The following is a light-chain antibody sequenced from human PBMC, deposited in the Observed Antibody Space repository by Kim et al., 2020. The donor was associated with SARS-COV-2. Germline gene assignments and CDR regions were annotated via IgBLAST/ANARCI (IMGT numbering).Light chain of an antibody. V-gene: IGKV3-20*01. CDR2: GAS. J-gene: IGKJ2*01. CDR3: QQYGTTPYT. Sequence: LSPGETATLSCRASQSVSNSFLAWYRQRPGQAPSLLIYGASTRATGIPDRFSGSGSGTDFTLTISRLEPEDFAVYYCQQYGTTPYTFGQGTKLEIK. CDR1: QSVSNSF.